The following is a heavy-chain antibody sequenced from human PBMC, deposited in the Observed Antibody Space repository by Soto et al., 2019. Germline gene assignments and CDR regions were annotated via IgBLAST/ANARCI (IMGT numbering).Heavy chain of an antibody. CDR2: IIPIFGTA. J-gene: IGHJ6*02. CDR3: AYNPGGRGFYYGMDV. CDR1: GGTFSSYA. V-gene: IGHV1-69*14. Sequence: QVQLVQSGAEVKKPGSSVKVSCKASGGTFSSYAISWVRQAPGQGLEWMGGIIPIFGTANYAQKFQGRVTTTADKYPSTANMELSRLRSEGTAVYYCAYNPGGRGFYYGMDVWGQGTTVTVSS. D-gene: IGHD2-15*01.